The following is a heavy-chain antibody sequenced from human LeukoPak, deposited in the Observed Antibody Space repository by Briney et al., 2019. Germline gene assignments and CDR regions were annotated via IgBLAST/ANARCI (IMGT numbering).Heavy chain of an antibody. CDR3: ARGGMELTTYYYYYYMDV. D-gene: IGHD4/OR15-4a*01. CDR2: IYTSGST. V-gene: IGHV4-4*09. Sequence: SETLSLTCTVSGGSISSYYWSWIRQPPGKGLEWIGYIYTSGSTSYNPSLKSRVTISVDTSKNQFSLKLSSVTAADTAVYYCARGGMELTTYYYYYYMDVWGKGTTVTVSS. J-gene: IGHJ6*03. CDR1: GGSISSYY.